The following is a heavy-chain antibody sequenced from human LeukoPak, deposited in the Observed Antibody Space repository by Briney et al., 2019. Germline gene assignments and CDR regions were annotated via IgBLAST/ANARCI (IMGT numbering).Heavy chain of an antibody. Sequence: GGSLRLSCAASGFTVSSNYMTWVRQAPGKGLEWVSIIYNDGNTFYADSVKGRFTISRDNSKNTLYLQMNSLRAEDTAVYYCARTYSNSGLDYFDFWGWRHLVTVSS. CDR3: ARTYSNSGLDYFDF. D-gene: IGHD6-13*01. J-gene: IGHJ4*02. V-gene: IGHV3-53*01. CDR2: IYNDGNT. CDR1: GFTVSSNY.